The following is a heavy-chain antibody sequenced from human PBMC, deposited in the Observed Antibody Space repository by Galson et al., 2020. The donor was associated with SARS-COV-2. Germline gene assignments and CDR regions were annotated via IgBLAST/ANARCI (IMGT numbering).Heavy chain of an antibody. CDR2: IGTAGDT. CDR3: ARGVTTLFPSYSSSYYYYYMDV. V-gene: IGHV3-13*01. J-gene: IGHJ6*03. CDR1: GFTFSSYD. D-gene: IGHD6-6*01. Sequence: GESLKISCAASGFTFSSYDMHWVRPATGKGLEWVSAIGTAGDTYYPGSVTGRFTISRENAKNSLYLQMNSLRAGDTAVYYCARGVTTLFPSYSSSYYYYYMDVWGKGTTVTVSS.